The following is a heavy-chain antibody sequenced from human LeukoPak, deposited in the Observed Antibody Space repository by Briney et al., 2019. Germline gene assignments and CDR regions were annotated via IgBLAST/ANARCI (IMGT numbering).Heavy chain of an antibody. Sequence: PGRSLRLSCAASGFTFSRHGMHWVRQAPGKGLEWLAVISCDGSSEFYADSVKGRFTISRDNSKNTLYLQMKSLRAEDTAVYFCAKDFFGYGSGISPAPFDNWGQGTLVTVSS. CDR2: ISCDGSSE. V-gene: IGHV3-30*18. D-gene: IGHD3-10*01. CDR3: AKDFFGYGSGISPAPFDN. CDR1: GFTFSRHG. J-gene: IGHJ4*02.